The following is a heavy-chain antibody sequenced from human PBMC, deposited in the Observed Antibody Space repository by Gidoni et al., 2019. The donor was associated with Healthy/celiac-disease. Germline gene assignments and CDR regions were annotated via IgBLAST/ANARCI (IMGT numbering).Heavy chain of an antibody. Sequence: QVQLVESGGGVVQPGRSLRLSCAASGFTFSSYGMHWVRQAPGKGLGWVAVIWYDGSNKYYADSVKGRFTISRDNSKNTLYLQMNSLRAEDTAVYYCARDPRHAAAANYYYYYGMDVWGQGTTVTVSS. CDR3: ARDPRHAAAANYYYYYGMDV. CDR2: IWYDGSNK. CDR1: GFTFSSYG. D-gene: IGHD6-13*01. J-gene: IGHJ6*02. V-gene: IGHV3-33*01.